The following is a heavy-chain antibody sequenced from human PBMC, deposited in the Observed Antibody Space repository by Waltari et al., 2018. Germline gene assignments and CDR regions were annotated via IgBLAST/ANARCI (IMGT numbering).Heavy chain of an antibody. J-gene: IGHJ4*02. CDR3: ARGPRATTYFDH. Sequence: EVQLVESGGGLVQPGGSLRLSCVASGFTFSSYAMSWVRQAPGKGLEWVSGISPSGTSTYYADSVEGRFTISRDNSKNTLYLQLDSPRAEDTAVYFCARGPRATTYFDHWGQGTLVTVSS. CDR1: GFTFSSYA. CDR2: ISPSGTST. V-gene: IGHV3-23*04. D-gene: IGHD5-12*01.